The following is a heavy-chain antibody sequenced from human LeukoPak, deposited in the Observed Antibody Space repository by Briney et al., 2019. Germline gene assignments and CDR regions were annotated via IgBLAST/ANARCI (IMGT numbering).Heavy chain of an antibody. CDR1: GFTFSSYE. CDR2: ISSSGSTI. CDR3: ARDYYYGPGGYFDY. J-gene: IGHJ4*02. V-gene: IGHV3-48*03. Sequence: GGSLRLSCAASGFTFSSYEMNWVRQAPGKGLEWVSYISSSGSTIYYADSVKGRFTISRGNAKNSLYLQMNSLRAEDTAVYYCARDYYYGPGGYFDYWGQGTLVTVSS. D-gene: IGHD3-10*01.